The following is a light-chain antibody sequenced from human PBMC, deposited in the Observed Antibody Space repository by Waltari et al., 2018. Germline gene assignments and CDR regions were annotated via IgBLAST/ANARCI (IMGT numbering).Light chain of an antibody. CDR1: SSDVGTYHF. CDR2: EGN. CDR3: YSYAGSGTWV. V-gene: IGLV2-23*01. Sequence: QSALTQPASVSGSPGQSITISCTGTSSDVGTYHFSSRYQQNPGKAPKLMIYEGNKRPSGVSNRFSGSKAGNTASLTISGLQAEDEADYYCYSYAGSGTWVFGGGTKLTVL. J-gene: IGLJ3*02.